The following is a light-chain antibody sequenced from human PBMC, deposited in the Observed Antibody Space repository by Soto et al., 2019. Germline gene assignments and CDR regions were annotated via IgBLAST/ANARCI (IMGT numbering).Light chain of an antibody. CDR1: QSISSY. V-gene: IGKV1-39*01. CDR3: QQSYSTLIT. J-gene: IGKJ5*01. CDR2: AAS. Sequence: DIQMTQSPSALSASVGDRVTITCRASQSISSYLNWYQQKPGKAPKLLIYAASSLQSGVPSRFSGSGSGTDFTLTISSLQPEDFATYYCQQSYSTLITFGQRTRPEIK.